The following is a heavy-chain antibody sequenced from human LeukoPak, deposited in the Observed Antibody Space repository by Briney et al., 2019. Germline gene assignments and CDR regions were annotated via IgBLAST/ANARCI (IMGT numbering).Heavy chain of an antibody. Sequence: GASVKVSCKASGYTFTSYDINWVRQATGQGLEWMGWMNPNSGNTGYAQKFQGRVTITRNTSISTAYMELSSLRSEDTAVYYCARHPLVATIQSWFDPWGQGTLVTVSS. J-gene: IGHJ5*02. CDR1: GYTFTSYD. V-gene: IGHV1-8*03. D-gene: IGHD5-12*01. CDR3: ARHPLVATIQSWFDP. CDR2: MNPNSGNT.